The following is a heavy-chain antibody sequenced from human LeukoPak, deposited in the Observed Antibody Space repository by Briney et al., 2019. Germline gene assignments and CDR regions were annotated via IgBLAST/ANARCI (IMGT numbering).Heavy chain of an antibody. CDR1: GGTFSSYT. CDR2: IIPILGIA. D-gene: IGHD6-13*01. J-gene: IGHJ4*02. CDR3: ARDMGIIAAAAAFDY. Sequence: GASVKLSCKASGGTFSSYTISWVRQAPGQGLEWMGRIIPILGIANYAQKFQGRVTITADKSTSTAYMGLSSLRSEDTAVYYCARDMGIIAAAAAFDYWGQGTLVTVSS. V-gene: IGHV1-69*04.